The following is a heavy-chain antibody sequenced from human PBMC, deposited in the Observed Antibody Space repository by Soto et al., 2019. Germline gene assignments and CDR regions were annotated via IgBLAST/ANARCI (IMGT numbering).Heavy chain of an antibody. V-gene: IGHV4-4*02. D-gene: IGHD6-13*01. Sequence: SETLSLTCAVSGGSISSSNWWSWVRQPPGKGLEWIGEIYHSGSTNYNPSLKSRVTISVDKSKNQFSLKLSSVTAADTAVYYCARGRSRKNYYGMDVWGPGTTVTVYS. CDR3: ARGRSRKNYYGMDV. J-gene: IGHJ6*02. CDR1: GGSISSSNW. CDR2: IYHSGST.